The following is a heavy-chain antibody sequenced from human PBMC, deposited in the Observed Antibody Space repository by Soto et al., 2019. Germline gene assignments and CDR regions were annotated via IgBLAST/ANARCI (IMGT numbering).Heavy chain of an antibody. CDR3: ARDGDYTAFDI. CDR2: IYYSGST. Sequence: XEALSRTFTVSGGSVSSGRYYWSWIRQPPGKGLEWIGYIYYSGSTNYNPSLKSRVTISVDTSKNQFSLKLSSVTAADTAVYYCARDGDYTAFDIWGQGTMVTVSS. V-gene: IGHV4-61*01. D-gene: IGHD2-2*02. CDR1: GGSVSSGRYY. J-gene: IGHJ3*02.